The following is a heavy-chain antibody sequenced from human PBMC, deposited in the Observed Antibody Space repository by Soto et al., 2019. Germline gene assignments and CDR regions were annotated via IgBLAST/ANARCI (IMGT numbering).Heavy chain of an antibody. CDR3: TTGYCSSTSCYRVYGMDV. CDR1: GFTFSNAW. Sequence: GGSLRLSCAASGFTFSNAWMNWVRQAPGKGLEWVGRIKSKTDGGTTDYAAPVKGRFTISRDDSKNTLYLQMNSLKTEDTAVYYCTTGYCSSTSCYRVYGMDVWGQGTTVTVSS. V-gene: IGHV3-15*07. J-gene: IGHJ6*02. D-gene: IGHD2-2*01. CDR2: IKSKTDGGTT.